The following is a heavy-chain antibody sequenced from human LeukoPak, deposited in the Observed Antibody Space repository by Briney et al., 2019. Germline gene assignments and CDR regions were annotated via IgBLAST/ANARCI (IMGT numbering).Heavy chain of an antibody. J-gene: IGHJ5*02. V-gene: IGHV1-2*02. CDR3: ARVSHGLEWLELFPAENWFDP. CDR2: INPNSGGT. Sequence: ASVKVSCKASGYTCTGYYMHWVRQAPGQGLEWMGWINPNSGGTNYAQKFQGRVSMTRDTSISTAYMELSRLRSDNTAVYYCARVSHGLEWLELFPAENWFDPWGQGTLVTVSS. CDR1: GYTCTGYY. D-gene: IGHD6-19*01.